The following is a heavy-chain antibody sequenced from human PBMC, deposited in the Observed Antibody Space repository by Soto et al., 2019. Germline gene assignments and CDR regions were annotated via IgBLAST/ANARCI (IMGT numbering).Heavy chain of an antibody. V-gene: IGHV4-31*03. Sequence: SETLSLTCTVSGGSISSGGYYWSWIRQHPGKGLEWIGYIYYSGSTYYNPSLKSRVTISVDTSKNQFSLKLSSVTAADTAVYYCARDWNGSGSYYKRSRAFDIWGQGTMVTVSS. J-gene: IGHJ3*02. CDR1: GGSISSGGYY. CDR2: IYYSGST. D-gene: IGHD3-10*01. CDR3: ARDWNGSGSYYKRSRAFDI.